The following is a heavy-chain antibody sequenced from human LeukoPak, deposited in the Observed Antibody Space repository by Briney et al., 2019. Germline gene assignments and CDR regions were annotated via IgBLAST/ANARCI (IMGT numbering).Heavy chain of an antibody. CDR1: GYTFTGYY. D-gene: IGHD3-22*01. CDR3: ARALYYYDPSGYDPNSRTFDY. J-gene: IGHJ4*02. Sequence: GASVKVSCKASGYTFTGYYMHWVRQAPGQGLEWMGWINPNSGVTNSIQKFQGRVTMTRDTSINTAYMEVSSLRSDDTAVYYCARALYYYDPSGYDPNSRTFDYWGQGTLVTVSS. V-gene: IGHV1-2*02. CDR2: INPNSGVT.